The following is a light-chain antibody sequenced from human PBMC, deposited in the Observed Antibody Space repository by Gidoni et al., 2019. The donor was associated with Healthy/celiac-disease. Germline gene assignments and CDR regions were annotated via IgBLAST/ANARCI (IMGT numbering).Light chain of an antibody. CDR3: SSYTSSSTLYV. CDR2: DVS. Sequence: QSALTQPASVYGSPGQSITIYCTGTSSDVGGYNSVSWYQQHPGNAPKLMIYDVSNRPSGVSHRFSGSKSGNTSSLTISGLQAEDEADYYCSSYTSSSTLYVFGTGTKFTVL. J-gene: IGLJ1*01. V-gene: IGLV2-14*01. CDR1: SSDVGGYNS.